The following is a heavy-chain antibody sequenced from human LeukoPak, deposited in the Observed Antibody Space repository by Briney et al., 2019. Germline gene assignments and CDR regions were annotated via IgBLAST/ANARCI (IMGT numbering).Heavy chain of an antibody. CDR3: ARDDLGVSTGPYFDY. CDR1: GYTFTGQY. D-gene: IGHD5/OR15-5a*01. J-gene: IGHJ4*02. Sequence: ASVEVSCKASGYTFTGQYIHWVRQAPGQGLEWMGWINPQSGARNYAQKFLDRVTMTRDTSITTAYMELSRLTSDDTAIYYCARDDLGVSTGPYFDYWGQGTLVTVSS. V-gene: IGHV1-2*02. CDR2: INPQSGAR.